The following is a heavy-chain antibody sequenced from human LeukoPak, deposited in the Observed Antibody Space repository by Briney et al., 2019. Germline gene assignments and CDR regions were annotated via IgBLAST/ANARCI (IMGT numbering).Heavy chain of an antibody. J-gene: IGHJ5*02. CDR3: ARHLRGGWSLNWFDP. CDR2: IYYSGST. V-gene: IGHV4-59*08. CDR1: GGSISSYY. Sequence: SETLSLTCTVSGGSISSYYWSWIRQPPGKGLEWIGYIYYSGSTNYNPSLKSRVTISVDTSKNQFSLKLSSVTAADTAVHYCARHLRGGWSLNWFDPWGQGTLVTVSS. D-gene: IGHD6-19*01.